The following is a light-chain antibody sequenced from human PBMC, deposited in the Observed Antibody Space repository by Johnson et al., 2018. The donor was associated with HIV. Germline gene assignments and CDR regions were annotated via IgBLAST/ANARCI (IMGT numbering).Light chain of an antibody. V-gene: IGLV1-51*01. CDR3: GTWDSSLIAGGV. Sequence: QSVLTQPPSVSAAPGQKVTISCSGSSSNIGNNYVSWYQQLPGTAPKLLIYDNNKRPSGIPDRFSGSKSGTSATLGITGLQTGDEADYYCGTWDSSLIAGGVFGTGTKVTV. J-gene: IGLJ1*01. CDR1: SSNIGNNY. CDR2: DNN.